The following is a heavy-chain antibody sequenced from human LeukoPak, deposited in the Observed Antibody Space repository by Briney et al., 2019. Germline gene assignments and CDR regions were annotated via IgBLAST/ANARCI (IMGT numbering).Heavy chain of an antibody. CDR2: IYSGGST. CDR1: GFTVSSNY. J-gene: IGHJ4*02. Sequence: PGGSLRLSCAASGFTVSSNYMSWVRQAPGKGLEWVSVIYSGGSTYYADSVKGRFTISRHNSKNTLYLQMNSLRAEDTAVYYCAKEVRHYYDSSGCDYWGQGTLVTVSS. D-gene: IGHD3-22*01. CDR3: AKEVRHYYDSSGCDY. V-gene: IGHV3-53*01.